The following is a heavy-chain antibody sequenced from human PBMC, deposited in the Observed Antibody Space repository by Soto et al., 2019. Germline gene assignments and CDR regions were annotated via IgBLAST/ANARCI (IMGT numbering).Heavy chain of an antibody. CDR1: GFTVSSNY. Sequence: EVQLVESGGGLVQPGGSLRLSCAASGFTVSSNYMSWVRQAPGKGLEWVSVIYSGGSTYYADSVKGRFTIYRDNPKNTLYLQMNSLRAEDAAVYYCARVVRGRFQYWGQGTLVTVSS. CDR3: ARVVRGRFQY. V-gene: IGHV3-66*01. D-gene: IGHD3-10*01. CDR2: IYSGGST. J-gene: IGHJ4*02.